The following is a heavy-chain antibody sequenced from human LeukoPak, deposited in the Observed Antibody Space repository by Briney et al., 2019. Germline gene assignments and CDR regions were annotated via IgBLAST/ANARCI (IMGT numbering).Heavy chain of an antibody. V-gene: IGHV4-59*01. J-gene: IGHJ4*02. CDR3: ARAGSGWPFDY. CDR2: IYYSEST. CDR1: GESISSYY. Sequence: PSETLSLTCSVSGESISSYYWSWIRQPPGKGLGWIGYIYYSESTNYNPSLKSRVTISVDTSKTQFLLNLRSMAAADTAEYCCARAGSGWPFDYWGQGTLVTVSS. D-gene: IGHD6-19*01.